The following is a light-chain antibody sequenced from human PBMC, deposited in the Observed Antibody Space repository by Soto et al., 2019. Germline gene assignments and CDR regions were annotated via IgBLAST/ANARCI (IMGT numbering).Light chain of an antibody. J-gene: IGKJ5*01. CDR1: QTISSS. CDR3: QQANSCPPT. V-gene: IGKV1-12*01. Sequence: DIQMTQSPSSVSASVGDRVTISCRARQTISSSLAWYQQKPGQAPKLLIYAASKLQIGVPARFRGSGSATDFTLIISSLQPEDFATYYCQQANSCPPTFGQGTRLDIK. CDR2: AAS.